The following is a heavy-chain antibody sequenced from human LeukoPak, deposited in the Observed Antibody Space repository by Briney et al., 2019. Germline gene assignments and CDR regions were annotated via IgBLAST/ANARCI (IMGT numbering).Heavy chain of an antibody. V-gene: IGHV3-23*01. CDR2: ITAGGGGT. CDR1: GFTFSSHA. D-gene: IGHD2-15*01. CDR3: AKGIFWLDP. J-gene: IGHJ5*02. Sequence: GGSLRLSCAASGFTFSSHAMTWLRQAPGGGLQWVSSITAGGGGTYYAGSVKGRFTTSRDNSKNILYLQMKTLRAADTAVYYCAKGIFWLDPWGQGTQVTVSS.